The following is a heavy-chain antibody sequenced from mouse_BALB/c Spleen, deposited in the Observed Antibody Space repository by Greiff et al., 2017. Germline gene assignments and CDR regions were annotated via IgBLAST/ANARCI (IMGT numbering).Heavy chain of an antibody. CDR2: ISNGGGST. J-gene: IGHJ3*01. D-gene: IGHD2-4*01. V-gene: IGHV5-12-2*01. CDR1: GFTFSSYT. Sequence: VMLVESGGGLVQPGGSLKLSCAASGFTFSSYTMSWVRQTPEKRLEWVAYISNGGGSTYYPDTVKGRFTISRDNAKNTLYLQMSSLKSEDTAMYYCARHDDYDVPFAYWGQGTLVTVSA. CDR3: ARHDDYDVPFAY.